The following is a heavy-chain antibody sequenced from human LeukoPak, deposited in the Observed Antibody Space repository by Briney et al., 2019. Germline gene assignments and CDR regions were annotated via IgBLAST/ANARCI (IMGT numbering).Heavy chain of an antibody. J-gene: IGHJ4*02. Sequence: GGSLRLSCAASGFTFDDYGMSWVRQPPGKGLMWVSQISTDGSQTFYADSVKGRFTISRDNAQNTLFLQMDSLRPEDTAVYYCVRSLRSADFWGQGTLVTVSS. CDR2: ISTDGSQT. V-gene: IGHV3-74*01. CDR3: VRSLRSADF. CDR1: GFTFDDYG.